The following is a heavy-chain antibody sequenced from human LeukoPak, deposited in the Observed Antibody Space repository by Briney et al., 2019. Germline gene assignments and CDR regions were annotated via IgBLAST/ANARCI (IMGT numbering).Heavy chain of an antibody. D-gene: IGHD5-18*01. J-gene: IGHJ4*02. CDR3: AKDSGGYTYVFDY. Sequence: GRSLRLSCAASGFTLSSHGMHWVRQAPGKGLEWVAVISYDGSNKYYADSVKGRFTISRDNSKNTLYLQMNSLRAEDTAVYYCAKDSGGYTYVFDYWGQGTLVTVSS. CDR1: GFTLSSHG. V-gene: IGHV3-30*18. CDR2: ISYDGSNK.